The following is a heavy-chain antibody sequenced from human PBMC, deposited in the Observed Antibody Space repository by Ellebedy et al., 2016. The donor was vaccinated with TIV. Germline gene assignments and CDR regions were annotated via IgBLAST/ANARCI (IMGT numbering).Heavy chain of an antibody. CDR1: GYTFTGYY. CDR3: ARVAVGHIVVVTAIGFKCWFDP. V-gene: IGHV1-2*02. Sequence: AASVKVSCKASGYTFTGYYMHWVRQAPGQGLEWMGWINPNSGGTNYAQKFQGRVTMTRDTSISTAYMELSRLRSDDTAVYYCARVAVGHIVVVTAIGFKCWFDPWGQGTLVTVSS. J-gene: IGHJ5*02. CDR2: INPNSGGT. D-gene: IGHD2-21*02.